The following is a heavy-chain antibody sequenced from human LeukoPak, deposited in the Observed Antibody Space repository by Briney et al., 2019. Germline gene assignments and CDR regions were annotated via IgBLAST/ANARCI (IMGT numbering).Heavy chain of an antibody. V-gene: IGHV3-11*01. CDR2: ISSGGSTI. D-gene: IGHD6-13*01. CDR3: GRRAAAGSCFDY. Sequence: GGSLRLSCAVSGFTFSDYYMSWIRQAPGKGLEWVSYISSGGSTISHADSVKGRFTISRDNAENSLYLQMNSLRAEDTAVYYCGRRAAAGSCFDYWGQGTLVTVSS. J-gene: IGHJ4*02. CDR1: GFTFSDYY.